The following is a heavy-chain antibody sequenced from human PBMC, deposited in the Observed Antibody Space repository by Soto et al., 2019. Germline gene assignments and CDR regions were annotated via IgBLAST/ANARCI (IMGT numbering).Heavy chain of an antibody. D-gene: IGHD3-3*01. V-gene: IGHV3-21*01. CDR3: ARDKQSDDFWSGYYTASDYYGMDV. CDR1: GDTFRSYS. Sequence: GWSMRLSCAASGDTFRSYSMNWIRQAPGKGLEWVSSISSSSSYIYYADSVKGRFTISRDNAKNSLYLQMNSLRAEDTAVYYCARDKQSDDFWSGYYTASDYYGMDVWGQGTTVTVSS. CDR2: ISSSSSYI. J-gene: IGHJ6*02.